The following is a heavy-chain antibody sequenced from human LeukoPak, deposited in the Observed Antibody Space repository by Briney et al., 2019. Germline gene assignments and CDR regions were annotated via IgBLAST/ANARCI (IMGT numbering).Heavy chain of an antibody. CDR1: GDSITYFY. CDR2: VSSSGST. V-gene: IGHV4-4*07. J-gene: IGHJ6*03. D-gene: IGHD3/OR15-3a*01. CDR3: AKVEDSPTNYYYYMNV. Sequence: SETLSLTCSVSGDSITYFYWSWIRQAAGKGLEWIGRVSSSGSTDYNPSLKSRVTISVDTSKNQFSLKLSSVTAADTAVYYCAKVEDSPTNYYYYMNVWGKGTTVTISS.